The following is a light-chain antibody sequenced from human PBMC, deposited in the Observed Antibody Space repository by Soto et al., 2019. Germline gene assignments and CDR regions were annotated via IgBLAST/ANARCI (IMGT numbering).Light chain of an antibody. CDR3: SSYTISSTYV. CDR1: SSDVGGYNY. J-gene: IGLJ1*01. V-gene: IGLV2-14*01. CDR2: DVS. Sequence: QSVLTKPASVSGSPGQSIAISCNGTSSDVGGYNYVSWYQQHPGKAPKLMVYDVSNRPSGVSNRFSGSKSGNTASLTISGLQAEDEADYYCSSYTISSTYVFGTGTKVTVL.